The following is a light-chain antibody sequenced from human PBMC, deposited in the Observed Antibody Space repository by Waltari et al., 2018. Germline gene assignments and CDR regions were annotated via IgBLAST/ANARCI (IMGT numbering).Light chain of an antibody. CDR2: GNN. CDR3: QSYDSSLTGSWV. V-gene: IGLV1-40*01. J-gene: IGLJ3*02. Sequence: HQLPGTSSKLRVHGNNSLHPGVPDRLSASKSGTSASLAITGLQAEDEADYYGQSYDSSLTGSWVFGGGTKLTVL.